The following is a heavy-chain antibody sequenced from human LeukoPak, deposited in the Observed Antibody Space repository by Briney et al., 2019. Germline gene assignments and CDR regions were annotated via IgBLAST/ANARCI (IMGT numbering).Heavy chain of an antibody. D-gene: IGHD3-22*01. Sequence: PGRSLRLSHAAAAFTVSKYGMGSVRQAPGKGLEWVAFIRYDGTNKYYADSVRGRFTISRDNSKNTLYLQMYSLRVEETAVLYWVKYHYESSGASPFDYWGQGTLVTVSS. V-gene: IGHV3-30*02. CDR2: IRYDGTNK. J-gene: IGHJ4*02. CDR1: AFTVSKYG. CDR3: VKYHYESSGASPFDY.